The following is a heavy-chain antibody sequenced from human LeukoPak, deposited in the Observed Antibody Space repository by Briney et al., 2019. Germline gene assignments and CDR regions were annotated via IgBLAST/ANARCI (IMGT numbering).Heavy chain of an antibody. D-gene: IGHD3-22*01. CDR3: AKAHNYYDRADDM. CDR2: IADDGSNK. Sequence: GSPVRLSCGACGFIFSSYGMHWARQATGKALEGVAVIADDGSNKYYAASVKCRFTISRDNSKNTLHMQINNLRAEDTTMYYCAKAHNYYDRADDMWGQGTVVTVSS. V-gene: IGHV3-30*18. CDR1: GFIFSSYG. J-gene: IGHJ3*02.